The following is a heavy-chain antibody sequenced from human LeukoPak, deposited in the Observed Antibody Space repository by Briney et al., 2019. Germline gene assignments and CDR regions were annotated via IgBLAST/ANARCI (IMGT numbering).Heavy chain of an antibody. D-gene: IGHD6-19*01. CDR1: GYTLTGYH. Sequence: ASVKVSCKASGYTLTGYHMHWVRQAPGQGPEWMGWINPDSGGTNYAQKFQGSVTMTRDTSISTAYMELSRLRSGDTAVYYCARGAVAGIDIWGQGTLVTVSS. CDR3: ARGAVAGIDI. V-gene: IGHV1-2*02. CDR2: INPDSGGT. J-gene: IGHJ3*02.